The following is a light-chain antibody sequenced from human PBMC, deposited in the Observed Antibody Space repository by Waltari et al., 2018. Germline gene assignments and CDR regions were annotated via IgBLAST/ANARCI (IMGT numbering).Light chain of an antibody. CDR1: QSVFFSSNNNDF. Sequence: DIVMTQSPHSLPVSLGEWATLNCQSSQSVFFSSNNNDFQAWHQQKPGRPPKLLIYWASTLDSGVPARFSASGSGTNFTLTISSLQAEDVAVYYCHQYFKSPWTFGRGTQVEIK. V-gene: IGKV4-1*01. CDR2: WAS. J-gene: IGKJ1*01. CDR3: HQYFKSPWT.